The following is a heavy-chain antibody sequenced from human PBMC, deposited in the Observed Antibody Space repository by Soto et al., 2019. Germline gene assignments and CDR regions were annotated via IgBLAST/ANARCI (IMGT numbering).Heavy chain of an antibody. Sequence: GGSLRLSCAASGFTCSSYWMHWVRQAPGKGLVWVSRINSDGSSTSYADSVKGRFTISRDNAKNTLYLQMNSLRAEDTAVYYCARDLEYYYDSSGSDWFDPWGQGTLVTVSS. CDR1: GFTCSSYW. CDR3: ARDLEYYYDSSGSDWFDP. CDR2: INSDGSST. V-gene: IGHV3-74*01. J-gene: IGHJ5*02. D-gene: IGHD3-22*01.